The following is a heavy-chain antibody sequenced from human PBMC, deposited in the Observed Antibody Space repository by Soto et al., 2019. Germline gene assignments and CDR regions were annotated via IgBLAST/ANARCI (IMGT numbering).Heavy chain of an antibody. J-gene: IGHJ4*02. V-gene: IGHV3-33*01. Sequence: GGSLRLSCAASGFMSTNHGMHWVRQAPGKGLEWVADICTNGNKRYYADSVKGRFTVSRDTSKNSLYLQMNSLRAEDTAVYYCATDRIVAPIWGQGTLVTVSS. D-gene: IGHD5-12*01. CDR3: ATDRIVAPI. CDR2: ICTNGNKR. CDR1: GFMSTNHG.